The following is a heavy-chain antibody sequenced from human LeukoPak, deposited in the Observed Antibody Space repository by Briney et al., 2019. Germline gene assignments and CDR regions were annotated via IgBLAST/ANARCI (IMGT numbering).Heavy chain of an antibody. CDR1: GYSFTSYW. CDR2: IYPGDSDT. CDR3: ARRANYDSSGYYYFDY. V-gene: IGHV5-51*01. Sequence: GESLQISCWGSGYSFTSYWIGWVRQMPGNGLGWMGIIYPGDSDTSYSPSFQGQVTISADKSISTAYLQWSSLKASDTAMYYCARRANYDSSGYYYFDYWGQGTLVTVSS. D-gene: IGHD3-22*01. J-gene: IGHJ4*02.